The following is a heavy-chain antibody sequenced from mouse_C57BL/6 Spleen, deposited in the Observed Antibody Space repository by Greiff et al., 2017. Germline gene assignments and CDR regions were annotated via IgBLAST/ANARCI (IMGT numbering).Heavy chain of an antibody. CDR1: GFNIKDDY. J-gene: IGHJ3*01. V-gene: IGHV14-4*01. CDR2: IDPENGDT. D-gene: IGHD4-1*01. Sequence: VQQQQSGAELVRPGASVKLSCTASGFNIKDDYMHWVKQRPEQGLEWIGWIDPENGDTEYASKFQGKATITADTSSNTAFLQLSSLTSEDTAVYCCTLTGTLAYWGQGTLVTVSA. CDR3: TLTGTLAY.